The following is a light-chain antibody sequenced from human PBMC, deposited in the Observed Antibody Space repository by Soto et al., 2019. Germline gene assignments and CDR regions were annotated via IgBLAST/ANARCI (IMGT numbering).Light chain of an antibody. CDR3: QQYYTLPFT. V-gene: IGKV4-1*01. J-gene: IGKJ3*01. CDR1: RSILARSINQNR. Sequence: DIVMTQSPGSLAVSLGERATFNCKSSRSILARSINQNRLAWYQQRPGQPPKLLIFWASTRESGVPDRFSGSGSGTDFTLTISSLQAEDGAVYYCQQYYTLPFTFGPGSKVDIK. CDR2: WAS.